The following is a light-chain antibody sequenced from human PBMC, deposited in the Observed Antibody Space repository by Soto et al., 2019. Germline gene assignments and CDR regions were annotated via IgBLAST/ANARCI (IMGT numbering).Light chain of an antibody. CDR2: DVS. Sequence: QSALTQPASVSGSPGQSITISCTGTSSDVGDFIHVSWYQHHPGQAPKLMIYDVSNRHSGVSNRFSGSKSANTASLTISGLQAEDEADYYCSSYISSSTLVFGGGTQLTVL. V-gene: IGLV2-14*03. J-gene: IGLJ2*01. CDR1: SSDVGDFIH. CDR3: SSYISSSTLV.